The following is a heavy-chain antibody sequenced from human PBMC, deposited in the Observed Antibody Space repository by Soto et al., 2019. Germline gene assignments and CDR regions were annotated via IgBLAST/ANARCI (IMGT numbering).Heavy chain of an antibody. CDR1: GGIFRSYA. D-gene: IGHD3-22*01. J-gene: IGHJ3*02. Sequence: QEQLVQSGAEVKKPGSSVKVSCKASGGIFRSYALIWVRQAPGQGLEWMGGIMPLFGKTKYAQKFQGRVTITAAESTSTAYMELSSLRSEDTAVYYWACTSYQYDSSGPHAFDIWDQGTMVTVSS. CDR2: IMPLFGKT. CDR3: ACTSYQYDSSGPHAFDI. V-gene: IGHV1-69*01.